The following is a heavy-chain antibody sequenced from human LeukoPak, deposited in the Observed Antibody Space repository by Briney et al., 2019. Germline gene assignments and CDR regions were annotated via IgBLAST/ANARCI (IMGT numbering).Heavy chain of an antibody. J-gene: IGHJ4*02. CDR2: ISSSSSTI. V-gene: IGHV3-48*02. CDR1: GFTFSSYD. D-gene: IGHD3-10*01. Sequence: GGSLRLSCAASGFTFSSYDMNWVRQAPGKGLEWVSYISSSSSTIYYADSVKGRFTISRDNAKNSLYLQMNSLRDEDTAVYYCARGDGWFGELLNFDNWGQGTLVTVSS. CDR3: ARGDGWFGELLNFDN.